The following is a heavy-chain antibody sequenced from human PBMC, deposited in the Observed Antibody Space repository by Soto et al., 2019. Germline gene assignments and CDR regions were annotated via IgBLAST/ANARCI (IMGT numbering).Heavy chain of an antibody. CDR3: ARASVLRYFDWSHDY. Sequence: ASVKVSCKASGYTFTGYYMHWVRQAPGQGLEWMGWINPNSGGTNYAQKFQGRVTMARDTSISTAYMELSRLRSDDTAVYYCARASVLRYFDWSHDYWGQVTLVTVYS. J-gene: IGHJ4*02. D-gene: IGHD3-9*01. CDR1: GYTFTGYY. CDR2: INPNSGGT. V-gene: IGHV1-2*02.